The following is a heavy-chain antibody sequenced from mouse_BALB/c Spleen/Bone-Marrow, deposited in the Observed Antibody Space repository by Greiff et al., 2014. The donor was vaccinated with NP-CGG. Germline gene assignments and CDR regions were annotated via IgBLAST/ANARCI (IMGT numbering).Heavy chain of an antibody. V-gene: IGHV14-3*02. J-gene: IGHJ3*01. CDR3: AAQYHGRSQSAY. CDR2: IDPANGTT. D-gene: IGHD3-2*02. Sequence: VKLSCTASGFNIKDTYMHWVKPRPDQGLEWIGRIDPANGTTKYDPTAQGKATIRADTSSNTAYLQLSSLTSEHTAVYYCAAQYHGRSQSAYWSQGILVTVSA. CDR1: GFNIKDTY.